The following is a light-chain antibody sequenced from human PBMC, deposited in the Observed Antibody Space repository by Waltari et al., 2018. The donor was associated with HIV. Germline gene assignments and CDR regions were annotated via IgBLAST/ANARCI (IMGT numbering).Light chain of an antibody. Sequence: QSVLTQPPSVSGAPGQRVTISCTGSSSNIGAGSGLHWYQQLPGTAPKLLIYGNTNRTSGIPDRFSGSKSDTSASLAITGLQAEDEADYYCQSYDSSLSVVVFGGGTKLTVL. CDR2: GNT. CDR1: SSNIGAGSG. J-gene: IGLJ2*01. CDR3: QSYDSSLSVVV. V-gene: IGLV1-40*01.